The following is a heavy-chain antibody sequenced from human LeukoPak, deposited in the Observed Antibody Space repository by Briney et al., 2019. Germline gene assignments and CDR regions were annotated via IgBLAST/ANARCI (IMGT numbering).Heavy chain of an antibody. D-gene: IGHD6-25*01. J-gene: IGHJ5*02. CDR2: IKQDGSEK. CDR1: GFTFSSYW. V-gene: IGHV3-7*01. CDR3: AREMAIAAAGISWFAP. Sequence: GGSLRLSCAASGFTFSSYWVTWVRQAPGKGLEWVANIKQDGSEKYYVDSVKGRFTISRDNAKKSLYLQMNSLRADDTAVYYCAREMAIAAAGISWFAPWGQGTLVTVSS.